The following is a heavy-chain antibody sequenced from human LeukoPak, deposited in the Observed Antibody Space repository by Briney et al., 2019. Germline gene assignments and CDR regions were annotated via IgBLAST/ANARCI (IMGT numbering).Heavy chain of an antibody. V-gene: IGHV4-34*01. D-gene: IGHD1-26*01. J-gene: IGHJ4*02. CDR3: AREGFSGSYHY. CDR1: GGSFSGYY. Sequence: SETLSLTCAVYGGSFSGYYWSWIRQPPGKGLEWIREINHSGSTNYNPSLKSRVTISVDTSKNQFSLKLSSVTAADTAVYYCAREGFSGSYHYWGQGTLVTVSS. CDR2: INHSGST.